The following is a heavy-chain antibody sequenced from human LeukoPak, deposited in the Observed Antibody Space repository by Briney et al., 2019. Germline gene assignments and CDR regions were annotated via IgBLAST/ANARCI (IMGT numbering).Heavy chain of an antibody. CDR3: ASGPSPYFFDY. CDR2: IYYSGST. CDR1: GGSISSGDYY. J-gene: IGHJ4*02. D-gene: IGHD3/OR15-3a*01. Sequence: SETLSLTCTVSGGSISSGDYYWSWIRQPPGKGLEWIGYIYYSGSTYYNPSLKSRVTISVDTSENQFSLKLSSVTAADTAVYYCASGPSPYFFDYWGQGALVNVSS. V-gene: IGHV4-30-4*08.